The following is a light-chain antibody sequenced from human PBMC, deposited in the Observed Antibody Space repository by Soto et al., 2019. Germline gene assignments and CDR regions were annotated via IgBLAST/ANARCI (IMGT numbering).Light chain of an antibody. Sequence: DIQMTQSPSSLSASVGDRVTISCRASHSITTFLNWYQQKPGKAPKLLIYAASGLHSGVPSRFSGSGSGTDFTLTISSLQPEDFATYYCQQSYTTPLTFGGGTRVEIK. J-gene: IGKJ4*01. CDR2: AAS. CDR3: QQSYTTPLT. V-gene: IGKV1-39*01. CDR1: HSITTF.